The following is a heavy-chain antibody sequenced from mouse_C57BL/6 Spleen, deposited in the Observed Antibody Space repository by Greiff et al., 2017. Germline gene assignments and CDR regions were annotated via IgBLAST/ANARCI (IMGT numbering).Heavy chain of an antibody. Sequence: EVQGVESGPVLVKPGASVKMSCKASGYTFTDYYMNWVKQSHGKSLEWIGVINPYNGGTSYNQKFKGKATLTVDKSSSTAYMELNSLTSEDSAVYYCARRGANWDAYYAMDDWGQGTSVTVSS. J-gene: IGHJ4*01. D-gene: IGHD4-1*01. CDR3: ARRGANWDAYYAMDD. V-gene: IGHV1-19*01. CDR1: GYTFTDYY. CDR2: INPYNGGT.